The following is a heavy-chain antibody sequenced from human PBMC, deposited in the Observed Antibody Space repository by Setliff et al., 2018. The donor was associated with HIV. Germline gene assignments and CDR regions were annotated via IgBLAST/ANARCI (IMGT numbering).Heavy chain of an antibody. J-gene: IGHJ6*02. CDR1: GGSITSYS. V-gene: IGHV4-59*01. Sequence: SETLSLTCSVSGGSITSYSWNWIRHVPGKEVEWIGNIYYGRRANHKPSLKSRVTISADWHRNQFSLELRSVTAADTAVYYCARDFTYDNRGSLTRFAMDVWGQGITVTVSS. D-gene: IGHD3-22*01. CDR2: IYYGRRA. CDR3: ARDFTYDNRGSLTRFAMDV.